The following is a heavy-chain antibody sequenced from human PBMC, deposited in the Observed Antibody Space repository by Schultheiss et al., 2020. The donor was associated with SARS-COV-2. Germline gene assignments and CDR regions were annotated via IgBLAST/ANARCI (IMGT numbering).Heavy chain of an antibody. CDR1: GGSISSGGYY. V-gene: IGHV4-39*01. CDR3: ARGGVGATTVFDY. Sequence: SQTLSLTCTVSGGSISSGGYYWSWIRQHPGKGLEWIGEINHSGSTNYNPSLKSRVTISVDTSKNQFSLKLSSVTAADTAVYYCARGGVGATTVFDYWGQGTLVTVSS. J-gene: IGHJ4*02. D-gene: IGHD1-26*01. CDR2: INHSGST.